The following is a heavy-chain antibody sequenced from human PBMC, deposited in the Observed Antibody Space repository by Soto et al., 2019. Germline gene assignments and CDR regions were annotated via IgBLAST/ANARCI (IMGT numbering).Heavy chain of an antibody. V-gene: IGHV3-21*01. CDR3: ARRTLLGYYYDSSGSHPVDAFDV. Sequence: PGGSLRLSCAASGFTFSSYSMNWVRQAPGKGLEWVSSISSSSSYIYYADSVKGRFTISRDNAKNSLYLQMNSLRAEDTAVYYCARRTLLGYYYDSSGSHPVDAFDVWGQGTMVTVSS. D-gene: IGHD3-22*01. CDR1: GFTFSSYS. CDR2: ISSSSSYI. J-gene: IGHJ3*01.